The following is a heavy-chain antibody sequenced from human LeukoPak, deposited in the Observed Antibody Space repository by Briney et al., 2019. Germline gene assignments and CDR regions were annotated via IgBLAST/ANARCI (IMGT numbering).Heavy chain of an antibody. CDR2: ISGSGGST. D-gene: IGHD3-10*01. CDR3: ASAKVRGVIIKSFDY. J-gene: IGHJ4*02. V-gene: IGHV3-23*01. Sequence: GGSLRLSCAASGFTFSSYAMSWVRQAPGKGLEWVSAISGSGGSTYYADSVKGRFTISRDNSKNTLYLQMNSLRAEDTAVYYCASAKVRGVIIKSFDYWGQGTLVTVSS. CDR1: GFTFSSYA.